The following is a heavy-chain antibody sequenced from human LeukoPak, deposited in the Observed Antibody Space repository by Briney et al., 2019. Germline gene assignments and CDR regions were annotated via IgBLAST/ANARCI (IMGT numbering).Heavy chain of an antibody. V-gene: IGHV4-31*03. D-gene: IGHD5-12*01. J-gene: IGHJ4*02. Sequence: SQTLSLTCTVSGGSISSGGYYWSWICQHPGKGLEWIGYIYYSGSTYYNPSLKSRVTISVDTSKNQFSLKLSSVTAADTAVYYCANFEWLRSLAFDYWGQGTLVTVSS. CDR2: IYYSGST. CDR1: GGSISSGGYY. CDR3: ANFEWLRSLAFDY.